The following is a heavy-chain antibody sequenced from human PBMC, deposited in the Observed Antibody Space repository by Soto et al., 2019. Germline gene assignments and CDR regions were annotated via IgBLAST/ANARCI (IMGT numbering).Heavy chain of an antibody. V-gene: IGHV3-23*01. Sequence: GGSLRLSCAASGFTFSSYAMSWVRQAPGKGLEWVSGISGSGFSPYYADSVKGRFTISRDNSKNTLYLQMNNLRAEDTAVYYCAKRRNYYDSGGYYNPLDYWGQGTLVTVSS. CDR3: AKRRNYYDSGGYYNPLDY. CDR1: GFTFSSYA. J-gene: IGHJ4*02. CDR2: ISGSGFSP. D-gene: IGHD3-22*01.